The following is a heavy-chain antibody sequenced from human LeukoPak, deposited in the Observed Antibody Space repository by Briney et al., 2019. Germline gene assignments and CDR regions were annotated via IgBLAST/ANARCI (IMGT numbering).Heavy chain of an antibody. D-gene: IGHD3-22*01. V-gene: IGHV1-8*01. CDR3: ARGRWAYYYDSSGYKY. CDR2: MNPNSGNT. J-gene: IGHJ4*02. CDR1: GYTFTSYD. Sequence: ASVKVSCKASGYTFTSYDINWVRQATGQGLEWMGWMNPNSGNTGYAQKFQGKVTMTRNTSISTAYMDLSSLRSEDTAVYYCARGRWAYYYDSSGYKYWGQGTLVTVSS.